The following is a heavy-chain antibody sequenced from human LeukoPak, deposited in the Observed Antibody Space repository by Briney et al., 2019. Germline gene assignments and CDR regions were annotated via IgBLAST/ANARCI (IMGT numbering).Heavy chain of an antibody. CDR3: AREEGIAAAGALEY. D-gene: IGHD6-13*01. Sequence: SETLSLTCSVPIDSITNYYWSWIRQPPGKGLEWIGFIYHSGNSNKNPSLTTRVTMSVDTSKTQITLRLSSVTAADTAVYYCAREEGIAAAGALEYWGQGILVTVSS. V-gene: IGHV4-59*01. J-gene: IGHJ4*02. CDR2: IYHSGNS. CDR1: IDSITNYY.